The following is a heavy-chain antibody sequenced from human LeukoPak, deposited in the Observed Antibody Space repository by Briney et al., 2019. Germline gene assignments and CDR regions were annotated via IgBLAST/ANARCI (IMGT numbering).Heavy chain of an antibody. V-gene: IGHV3-64*02. J-gene: IGHJ6*03. Sequence: PGGSLRLSCAASGFTFSSYAMHWVRQAPGKAPEYVSAISSNGVNTYYADSVRGRFTISRDNSKNTLYLQMGSLRGEDMAVYYCARRHNYYYYMDVWGKGTTVTVSS. CDR2: ISSNGVNT. CDR1: GFTFSSYA. CDR3: ARRHNYYYYMDV.